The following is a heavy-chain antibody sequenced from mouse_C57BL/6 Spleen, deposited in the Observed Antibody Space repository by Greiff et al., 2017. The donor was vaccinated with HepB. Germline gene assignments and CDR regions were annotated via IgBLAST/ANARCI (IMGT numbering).Heavy chain of an antibody. CDR3: AVDV. J-gene: IGHJ1*03. CDR1: GYTFTSYW. V-gene: IGHV1-50*01. Sequence: QVQLQQPGAELVKPGASVKLSCKASGYTFTSYWMQWVKQRPGQGLEWIGEIDPSDSYTNYNQKFKGKATLTVDTSSSTAYMQLSSLTSEDSAVYYCAVDVWGTGTTVTVSS. CDR2: IDPSDSYT.